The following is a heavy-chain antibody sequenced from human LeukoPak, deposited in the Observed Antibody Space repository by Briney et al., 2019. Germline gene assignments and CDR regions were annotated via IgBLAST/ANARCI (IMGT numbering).Heavy chain of an antibody. V-gene: IGHV3-48*03. J-gene: IGHJ4*02. D-gene: IGHD6-13*01. CDR1: GFTFSSYE. CDR3: GRVIAGAIDY. Sequence: GGSLRLSCAASGFTFSSYEMNWVRQAPGKGLEWVSYISSSGSTIYYADSVKGRFTISRDNADNSMYLQMNSLRAEDTAVYYCGRVIAGAIDYWGQGTLVTVSS. CDR2: ISSSGSTI.